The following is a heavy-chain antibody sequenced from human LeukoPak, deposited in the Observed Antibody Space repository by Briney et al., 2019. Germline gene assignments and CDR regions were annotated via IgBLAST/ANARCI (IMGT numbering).Heavy chain of an antibody. J-gene: IGHJ4*02. D-gene: IGHD3-22*01. CDR1: GGSISSYY. CDR3: ARETRYDSSGYYSPWFDY. Sequence: SETLSLTCTVSGGSISSYYWSWIRQPPGKGLEWIGYIYYSGSTNYNPSLKSRVTISVDTSKSQFSLKLSSVTAADTAVYYCARETRYDSSGYYSPWFDYWGQGTLVTVSS. CDR2: IYYSGST. V-gene: IGHV4-59*01.